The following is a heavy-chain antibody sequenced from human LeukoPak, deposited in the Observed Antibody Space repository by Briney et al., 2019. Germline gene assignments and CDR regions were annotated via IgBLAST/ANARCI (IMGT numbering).Heavy chain of an antibody. V-gene: IGHV1-46*01. CDR2: INPSDGST. Sequence: ASVRVSCKASGYTISDYFMHWVRQAPGQGLEWMGIINPSDGSTSYVEKFQGRVTMTRDTSTSTVYMELSSLRSEDTAVYYCARDLGLRGVTNWFDSWGQGTLVTVSS. CDR1: GYTISDYF. D-gene: IGHD3-10*01. J-gene: IGHJ5*01. CDR3: ARDLGLRGVTNWFDS.